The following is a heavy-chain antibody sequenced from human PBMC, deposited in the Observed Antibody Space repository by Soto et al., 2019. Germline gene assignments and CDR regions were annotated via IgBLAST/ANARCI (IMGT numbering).Heavy chain of an antibody. D-gene: IGHD5-18*01. Sequence: QVQLVESGGGVVQPGRSLRLSCAASEFTFSSYGMHWVRQAPGKGLGWVAVISYDGSNKYYADSVKGRFTISRDNSKTTLYLQMNSLRAEDTAVYYCAKWAWIQLWAPFDYWGQGTLVTVSS. V-gene: IGHV3-30*18. J-gene: IGHJ4*02. CDR2: ISYDGSNK. CDR1: EFTFSSYG. CDR3: AKWAWIQLWAPFDY.